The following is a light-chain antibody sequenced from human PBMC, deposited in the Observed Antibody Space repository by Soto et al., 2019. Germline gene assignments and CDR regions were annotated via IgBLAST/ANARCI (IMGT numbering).Light chain of an antibody. Sequence: QTVLTHPPSATATPERRVTCSFSGNSSNIGSNTVNWYQQLPGTAPKLLIYSNNQRHSGVPDRSSGSKSGTSASLPISGIQSEDEAYYYCATWDNCLNCFHDFGTRSKDPV. CDR3: ATWDNCLNCFHD. V-gene: IGLV1-44*01. J-gene: IGLJ1*01. CDR1: SSNIGSNT. CDR2: SNN.